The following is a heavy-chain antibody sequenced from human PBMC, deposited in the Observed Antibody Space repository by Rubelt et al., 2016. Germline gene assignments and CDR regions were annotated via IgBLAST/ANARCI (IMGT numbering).Heavy chain of an antibody. CDR2: ISYDGSNK. CDR1: GFTFSSYA. V-gene: IGHV3-30*04. J-gene: IGHJ6*02. CDR3: ARDRVIAVAGTGYYYYGMDV. D-gene: IGHD6-19*01. Sequence: QVQLVESGGGVVQPGRSLRLSCAASGFTFSSYAMHWVRQAPGKGLECVAVISYDGSNKYYAGSVKGRFTISRDNSKNTLYLQMNSLRAEDTAVYYCARDRVIAVAGTGYYYYGMDVWGQGTTVTVSS.